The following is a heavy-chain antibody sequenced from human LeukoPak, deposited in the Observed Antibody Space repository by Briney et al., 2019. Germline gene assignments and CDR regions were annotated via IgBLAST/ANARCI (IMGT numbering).Heavy chain of an antibody. CDR3: ASMSGYYPSYYFDY. Sequence: SVKVSCKASGYTFISYGITWVRQAPGQGLEWLGWISAYNGNIDYAQKLQGRVTLTTDTSTSTAYMEVRSLRSDDTAVYYCASMSGYYPSYYFDYWGQGTLVTVSS. J-gene: IGHJ4*02. V-gene: IGHV1-18*01. D-gene: IGHD3-3*01. CDR1: GYTFISYG. CDR2: ISAYNGNI.